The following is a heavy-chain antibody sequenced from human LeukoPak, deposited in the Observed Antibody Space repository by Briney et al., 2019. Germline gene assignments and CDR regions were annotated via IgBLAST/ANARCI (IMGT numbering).Heavy chain of an antibody. CDR3: ARDYGDSLSFDY. CDR2: MNPNSGNT. CDR1: GYTFTNYD. V-gene: IGHV1-8*03. J-gene: IGHJ4*02. Sequence: ASVKVSCKTSGYTFTNYDINWVRQATGQGLEWMGWMNPNSGNTGYAQKFQGRVTITRNTSISTAYMELSSLRSEDTAVYYCARDYGDSLSFDYWGQGTLVTVSS. D-gene: IGHD4-17*01.